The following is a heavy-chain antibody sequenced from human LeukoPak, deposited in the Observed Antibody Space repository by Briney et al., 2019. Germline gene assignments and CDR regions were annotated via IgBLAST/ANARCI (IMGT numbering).Heavy chain of an antibody. J-gene: IGHJ3*02. CDR3: ARVGIQLWLLGRYRDHDAFDI. Sequence: SETLSLTCAVYGGSFSGYYWSWIRQPPGKGLEWIGEINHSGSTNYNPSLKSRVTISVDTSKNQFSLKLSSVTAADTAVYYCARVGIQLWLLGRYRDHDAFDIWGQGTMVTVSS. D-gene: IGHD5-18*01. V-gene: IGHV4-34*01. CDR1: GGSFSGYY. CDR2: INHSGST.